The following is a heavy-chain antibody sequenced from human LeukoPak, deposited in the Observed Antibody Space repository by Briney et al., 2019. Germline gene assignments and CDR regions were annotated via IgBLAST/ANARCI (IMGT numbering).Heavy chain of an antibody. D-gene: IGHD6-19*01. Sequence: ASVKVSCKASGYTFTGYYMHWVRQAPGQGLEWMGWINPNSGGTNYAQKFQGRVTMTRDTSISTAYMELSRLISDDTAVYYCARGSGWYQYGMDVWGQGTTATVSS. CDR1: GYTFTGYY. CDR2: INPNSGGT. J-gene: IGHJ6*02. V-gene: IGHV1-2*02. CDR3: ARGSGWYQYGMDV.